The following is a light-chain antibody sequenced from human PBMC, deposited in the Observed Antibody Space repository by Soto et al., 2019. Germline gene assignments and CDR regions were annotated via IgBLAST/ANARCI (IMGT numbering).Light chain of an antibody. CDR2: GAS. Sequence: EIVMTQSPATLSVSPGGRATLSCRASQSVYSNLAWYQQKPGQAPRLLIYGASTRATGIPARFSGSGAGTDITLTISSLQSEDSAVYYCQQDNNWPQVTFGGGTRVEIK. V-gene: IGKV3-15*01. CDR1: QSVYSN. CDR3: QQDNNWPQVT. J-gene: IGKJ4*01.